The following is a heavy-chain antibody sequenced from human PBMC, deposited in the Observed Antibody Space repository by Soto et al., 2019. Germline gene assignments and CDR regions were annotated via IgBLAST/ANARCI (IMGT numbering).Heavy chain of an antibody. D-gene: IGHD6-19*01. J-gene: IGHJ6*02. CDR1: GGSISSGGYY. CDR3: ARHMEEQWLISYYYYYGMDV. V-gene: IGHV4-31*03. CDR2: IYYSGST. Sequence: SETLSLTCTVSGGSISSGGYYWSWIRQHPGKGLEWIGYIYYSGSTYYNPSLKSRVTISVDTSKNQFSLKLSSVTAADTAVYYCARHMEEQWLISYYYYYGMDVWGQGTTVTVS.